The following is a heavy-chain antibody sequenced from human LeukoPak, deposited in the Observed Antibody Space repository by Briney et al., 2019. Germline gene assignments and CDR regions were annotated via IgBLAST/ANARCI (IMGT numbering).Heavy chain of an antibody. V-gene: IGHV1-2*02. CDR2: INPNSGGT. CDR3: ASSYGSGGYEIDY. D-gene: IGHD3-10*01. Sequence: ASVKVSCKASGYTFTGYYMHWVRQAPGQGLEWMGWINPNSGGTNYAQKFQGRVTMTRDTSISTAYMELSRLRSDDTAVYYCASSYGSGGYEIDYWGQGTLVTVSS. CDR1: GYTFTGYY. J-gene: IGHJ4*02.